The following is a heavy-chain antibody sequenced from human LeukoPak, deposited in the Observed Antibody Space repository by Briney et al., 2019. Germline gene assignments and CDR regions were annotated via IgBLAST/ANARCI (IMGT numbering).Heavy chain of an antibody. CDR1: GYTFTGYY. CDR3: ARSFRNWGY. J-gene: IGHJ4*02. V-gene: IGHV1-2*02. Sequence: ASVKVSCKASGYTFTGYYMHWVRQAPGQGLQWMGWINPNSGDTNYAQKFQGRVTMTRDTSINTAYMELSTLRSDDTAVYYCARSFRNWGYWGQGTLVTVSS. CDR2: INPNSGDT. D-gene: IGHD7-27*01.